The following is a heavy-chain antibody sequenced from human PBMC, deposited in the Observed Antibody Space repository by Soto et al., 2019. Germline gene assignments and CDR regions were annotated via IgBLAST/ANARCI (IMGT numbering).Heavy chain of an antibody. Sequence: SVKVSCKASGGTFSSYAISWVRQAPGQGLEWMGGIIPIFGTANYAQKFQGRVTITADESTSTAYMELSSLRSEDTDVYYCASPEAYCSGGSCYFDYWGQGTLVTVSS. CDR1: GGTFSSYA. CDR2: IIPIFGTA. V-gene: IGHV1-69*13. CDR3: ASPEAYCSGGSCYFDY. J-gene: IGHJ4*02. D-gene: IGHD2-15*01.